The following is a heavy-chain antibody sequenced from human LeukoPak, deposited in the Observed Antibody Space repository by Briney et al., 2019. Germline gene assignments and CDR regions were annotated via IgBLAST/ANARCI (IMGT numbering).Heavy chain of an antibody. CDR1: GASVKSDY. CDR3: ARQVVIIPSSRGGPWFDP. V-gene: IGHV4-59*08. D-gene: IGHD2/OR15-2a*01. Sequence: SETLSLTCSVSGASVKSDYWSWIRQSPGKGLEWIANVYYSGSTNYNPSLKSRVTISVDASKNQISLKLSSVTAADTAVYYCARQVVIIPSSRGGPWFDPWGQGTLVAVSS. CDR2: VYYSGST. J-gene: IGHJ5*01.